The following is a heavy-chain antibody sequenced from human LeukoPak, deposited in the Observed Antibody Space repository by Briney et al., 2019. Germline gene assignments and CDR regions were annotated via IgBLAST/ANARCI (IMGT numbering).Heavy chain of an antibody. CDR1: GGSISSSSYY. Sequence: NPSETLSLTCTVSGGSISSSSYYWGWIRQPPGKGLEWIGSIYYSGSTYYNPSLKSRVTISVDTSKNQFSLKLSSVTAADTAVYYCAKHSLCLTYYDFWSGYYSPSYMDVWGKGTTVTVSS. CDR3: AKHSLCLTYYDFWSGYYSPSYMDV. V-gene: IGHV4-39*01. D-gene: IGHD3-3*01. CDR2: IYYSGST. J-gene: IGHJ6*03.